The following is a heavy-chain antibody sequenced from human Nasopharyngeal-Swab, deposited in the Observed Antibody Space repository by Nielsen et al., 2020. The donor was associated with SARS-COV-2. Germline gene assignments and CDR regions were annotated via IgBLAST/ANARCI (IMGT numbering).Heavy chain of an antibody. CDR2: TNHSGGST. Sequence: GAVQAPGKGFGWTVTIYSMHWVRQSPGQLQGRVGITNHSGGSTSYAQKIQGRFNMTRDTSTSTVYMELSSLRSEDTAVYYCARDSITMVRGVISLTNWFDPWGQGTLVTVSS. CDR3: ARDSITMVRGVISLTNWFDP. V-gene: IGHV1-46*01. D-gene: IGHD3-10*01. CDR1: GWTVTIYS. J-gene: IGHJ5*02.